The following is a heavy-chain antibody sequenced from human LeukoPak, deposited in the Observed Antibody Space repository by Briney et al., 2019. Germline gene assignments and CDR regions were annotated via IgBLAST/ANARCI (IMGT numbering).Heavy chain of an antibody. J-gene: IGHJ2*01. Sequence: GGSLRLSCAASGFTFSSYEMNWVRQAPGKGLEWVSYISSSGGSTYYADSVKGRFTISRDNSKNTLYLQMNSLRAEDTAVYYCAKALAGRYFDLWGRGTLVTVSS. D-gene: IGHD6-25*01. V-gene: IGHV3-23*01. CDR2: ISSSGGST. CDR3: AKALAGRYFDL. CDR1: GFTFSSYE.